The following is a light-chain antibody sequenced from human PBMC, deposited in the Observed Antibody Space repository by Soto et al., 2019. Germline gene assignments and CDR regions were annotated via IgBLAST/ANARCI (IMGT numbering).Light chain of an antibody. CDR2: DAS. J-gene: IGKJ5*01. CDR3: QQRGNLIT. CDR1: QSVSTNN. Sequence: IVLTQYPGKLSSSPGERATLSCRASQSVSTNNLAWYQQRPGQAPRLLIYDASNRATGIPARFSGIGSGTDFTLTISSIPPEDFAVYYWQQRGNLITFGRGTRLEIK. V-gene: IGKV3-11*01.